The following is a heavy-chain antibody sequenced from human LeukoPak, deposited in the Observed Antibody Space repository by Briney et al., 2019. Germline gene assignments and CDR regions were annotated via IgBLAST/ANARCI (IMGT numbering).Heavy chain of an antibody. D-gene: IGHD2-15*01. CDR3: AREGVVAFTDY. J-gene: IGHJ4*02. CDR1: GFTFSSYG. V-gene: IGHV3-30*03. CDR2: ISYDGSNK. Sequence: PGGSLRLSCAASGFTFSSYGMHWVRQAPGKGLEWVAVISYDGSNKYYADSVKGRFTISRDNSKNTLYLQMNSLRAEDTAVYYCAREGVVAFTDYWGQGTLVTVSS.